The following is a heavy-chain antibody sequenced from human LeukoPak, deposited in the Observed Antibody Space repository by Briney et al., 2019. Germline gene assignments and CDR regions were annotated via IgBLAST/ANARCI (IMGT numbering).Heavy chain of an antibody. D-gene: IGHD3-9*01. V-gene: IGHV3-48*03. J-gene: IGHJ4*02. CDR2: ISSSGSTI. CDR3: VRDDILTGYPTPFDY. CDR1: GFTFSSYE. Sequence: GGSLRLSCAASGFTFSSYEMNWVRQAPGKGLEWVSYISSSGSTIYYADSVKGRFTISRDNAKNSLYLQMDSLRAEDTAVYYCVRDDILTGYPTPFDYWGQGTLVTVSS.